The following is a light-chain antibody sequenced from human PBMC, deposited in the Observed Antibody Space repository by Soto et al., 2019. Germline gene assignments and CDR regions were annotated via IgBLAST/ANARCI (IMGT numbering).Light chain of an antibody. J-gene: IGKJ1*01. CDR3: QQRSNWPGT. CDR2: DAS. V-gene: IGKV3-11*01. Sequence: EIVLTQSPATLSLSPGERATLSCRASQSISSSLAWYQQKPGQAPRLLIYDASNRATGIPVRFSGSGSGTDFTLTISSLDPGDFAVYYCQQRSNWPGTFGQGTKVEIK. CDR1: QSISSS.